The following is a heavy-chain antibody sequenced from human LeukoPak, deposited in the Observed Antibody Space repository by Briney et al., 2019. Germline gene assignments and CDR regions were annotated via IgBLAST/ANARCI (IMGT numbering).Heavy chain of an antibody. V-gene: IGHV7-4-1*02. CDR2: INTNTGNP. CDR1: GYTFNTYA. D-gene: IGHD6-13*01. Sequence: ASVKVSCKASGYTFNTYAMNWVRQAPGQGPEWMGWINTNTGNPTYAQGFTGRFVFSLDTSVSTAYLQISSLKAEDTAVYYCATSPGIAAPSGYYFDHWGQGTLVTVSS. CDR3: ATSPGIAAPSGYYFDH. J-gene: IGHJ4*02.